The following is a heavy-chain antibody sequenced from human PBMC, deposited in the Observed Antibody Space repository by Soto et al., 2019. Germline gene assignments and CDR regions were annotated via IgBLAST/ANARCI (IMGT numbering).Heavy chain of an antibody. CDR3: ARHSGPYASSWFDA. CDR1: GGSFSGYY. V-gene: IGHV4-34*01. D-gene: IGHD6-6*01. CDR2: IYYSGST. J-gene: IGHJ5*02. Sequence: SETLSLTCAVYGGSFSGYYWSWIRQPPGKGLEWIGSIYYSGSTYYNPSLKSRVTISINTSKNQMSLELTSVTAADTAVYYCARHSGPYASSWFDAWGQGTLVTVSS.